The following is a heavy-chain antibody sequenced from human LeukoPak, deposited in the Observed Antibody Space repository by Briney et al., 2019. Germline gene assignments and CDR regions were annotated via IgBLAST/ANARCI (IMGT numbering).Heavy chain of an antibody. Sequence: ASVKVSCKASGYTVTSYYMHWVRQAPGQGLEWMGILNPSGGSSSYAQKFQGRATLTRATSTSTVYMELSSLRSDDTAVYYCARERRDFWSGYIAYWGQGTLVTVSS. V-gene: IGHV1-46*01. J-gene: IGHJ4*02. CDR3: ARERRDFWSGYIAY. CDR1: GYTVTSYY. D-gene: IGHD3-3*01. CDR2: LNPSGGSS.